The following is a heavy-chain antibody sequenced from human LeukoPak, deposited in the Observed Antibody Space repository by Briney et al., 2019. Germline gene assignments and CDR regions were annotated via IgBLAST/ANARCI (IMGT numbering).Heavy chain of an antibody. Sequence: GGSLRLSCAASGFTFSGYAMNWVRQAPGKGLEWVSSISDSGVFIYYADSVKGRFTTSRDNSKNTLYLQMNSLRAEDTAVYYCATLLRYWGQGTLVTVSS. V-gene: IGHV3-23*01. J-gene: IGHJ4*02. CDR1: GFTFSGYA. CDR3: ATLLRY. CDR2: ISDSGVFI.